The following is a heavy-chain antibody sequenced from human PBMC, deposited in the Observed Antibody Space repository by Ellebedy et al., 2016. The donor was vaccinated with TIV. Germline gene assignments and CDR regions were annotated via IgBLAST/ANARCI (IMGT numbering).Heavy chain of an antibody. CDR1: GGSISSSNW. CDR2: IYHSGST. CDR3: ASESNSGYFDY. Sequence: MPSETLSLTCAVSGGSISSSNWWRWVRQPPGKGLEWIGEIYHSGSTNYTPSLKRRVTLSVDKSKNQFSLKLSSVTAADTTVYNCASESNSGYFDYWGQGILVTVSS. D-gene: IGHD4-11*01. V-gene: IGHV4-4*02. J-gene: IGHJ4*02.